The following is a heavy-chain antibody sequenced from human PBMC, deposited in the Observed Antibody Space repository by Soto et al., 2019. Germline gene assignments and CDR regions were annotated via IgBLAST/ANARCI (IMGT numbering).Heavy chain of an antibody. CDR1: GYTFTSYG. Sequence: ASVKVSCKASGYTFTSYGISWVRQAPGQGLEWMGWISAYNGNTNYAQKLQGRVTMTTDTSTSTAYMELRSLRSDDTAVYYCARDKHVAVAGTNYFDYWGQGTLVTVSS. CDR2: ISAYNGNT. V-gene: IGHV1-18*01. D-gene: IGHD6-19*01. J-gene: IGHJ4*02. CDR3: ARDKHVAVAGTNYFDY.